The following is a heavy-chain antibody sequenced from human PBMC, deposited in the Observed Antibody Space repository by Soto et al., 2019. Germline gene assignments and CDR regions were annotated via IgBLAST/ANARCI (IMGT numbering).Heavy chain of an antibody. CDR1: GGSISSYY. J-gene: IGHJ5*02. V-gene: IGHV4-59*01. Sequence: PSETLSLTCTVCGGSISSYYCSWIRQPPWKGLEWIGYIYYSGSTNYNPSLKSRVTISVDTSKNQFSLKLSSVTAADTDVYYCARERHIAARHGWFDHWGQRTLVTVSS. D-gene: IGHD6-6*01. CDR2: IYYSGST. CDR3: ARERHIAARHGWFDH.